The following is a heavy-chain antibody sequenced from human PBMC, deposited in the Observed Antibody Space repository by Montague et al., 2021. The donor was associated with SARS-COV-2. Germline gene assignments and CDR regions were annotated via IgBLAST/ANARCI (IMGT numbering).Heavy chain of an antibody. CDR1: GDSVSSNTVA. CDR2: TYYRSKWYN. CDR3: PRGSEYSFDY. D-gene: IGHD6-6*01. J-gene: IGHJ4*02. Sequence: CAISGDSVSSNTVAWNWFRQSPSRGLEWLGRTYYRSKWYNDYAVSMQSRATINPDTSKNQFSLHVNSVTPEGTSVNYCPRGSEYSFDYWGQGLLVTVSS. V-gene: IGHV6-1*01.